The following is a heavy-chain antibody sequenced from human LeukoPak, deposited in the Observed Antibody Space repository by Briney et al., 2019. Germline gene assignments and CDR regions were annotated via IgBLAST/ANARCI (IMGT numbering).Heavy chain of an antibody. D-gene: IGHD4-23*01. CDR3: ARGTTVVTPKYYYYYYMDV. J-gene: IGHJ6*03. CDR1: GGSISSYY. CDR2: IYTSGST. V-gene: IGHV4-4*07. Sequence: SGTLSLTCAVSGGSISSYYWSWIRQPAGKGLEWIGRIYTSGSTNYNPSLKSRVTMSVDTSKNQFSLKLSSVTAADTAVYYCARGTTVVTPKYYYYYYMDVWGKGTTVTVSS.